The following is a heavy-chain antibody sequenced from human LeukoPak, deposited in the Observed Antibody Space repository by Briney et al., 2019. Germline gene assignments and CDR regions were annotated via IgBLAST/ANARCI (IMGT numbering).Heavy chain of an antibody. V-gene: IGHV1-69*13. CDR1: GGTFSSYA. CDR2: IIPIFGTA. J-gene: IGHJ3*02. D-gene: IGHD2-21*02. CDR3: ARGGHIVVVTAIWDAFDI. Sequence: ASVKVSCKASGGTFSSYAISWVRQAPGQGLEWMGGIIPIFGTANYAQKFQGRVMITADESTSTAYMELSSLRSEDTAVYYCARGGHIVVVTAIWDAFDIWGQGTMVTVSS.